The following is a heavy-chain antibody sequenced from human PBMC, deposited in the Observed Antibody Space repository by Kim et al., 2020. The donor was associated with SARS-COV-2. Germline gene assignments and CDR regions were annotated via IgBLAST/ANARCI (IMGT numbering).Heavy chain of an antibody. Sequence: SETLSLTCNVSGGSISSHYWSWIRQPPGKGLEWIGYVFHRGSTKYNPSLKSRVTISVDTSKNQFSLKLSSVTAADTAVYYCARNDRPIVVRYFDLWCGG. CDR1: GGSISSHY. CDR3: ARNDRPIVVRYFDL. V-gene: IGHV4-59*11. J-gene: IGHJ2*01. CDR2: VFHRGST. D-gene: IGHD3-22*01.